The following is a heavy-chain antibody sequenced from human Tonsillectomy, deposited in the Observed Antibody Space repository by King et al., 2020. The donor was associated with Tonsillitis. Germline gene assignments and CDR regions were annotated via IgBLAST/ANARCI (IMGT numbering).Heavy chain of an antibody. J-gene: IGHJ6*02. CDR3: SPLEPVYYCMDV. V-gene: IGHV3-74*01. CDR2: INSDGRSV. CDR1: GFTFSNSW. Sequence: VQLVESGGGLVQPGGSLRLSCAATGFTFSNSWMHWVRQAPGKGLVWVSRINSDGRSVSYADSVKGRFTISRDNAKNTLYLQMNSLRGEDTAVYYCSPLEPVYYCMDVWGQGTTVTVSS. D-gene: IGHD1-1*01.